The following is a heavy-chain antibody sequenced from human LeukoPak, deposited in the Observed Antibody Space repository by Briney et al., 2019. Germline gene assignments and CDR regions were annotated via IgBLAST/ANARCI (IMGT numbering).Heavy chain of an antibody. D-gene: IGHD3-22*01. CDR1: GFTFSSYG. Sequence: GGSLRLPCAASGFTFSSYGMHWVRQAPGKGLEWVAFIRYDGSNKYYADSVKGRFTISRDNSKNTLYLQMNSLRAEDTAVYYCAKDLYYDSSGYYWVFDYWGQGTLVTVSS. J-gene: IGHJ4*02. V-gene: IGHV3-30*02. CDR3: AKDLYYDSSGYYWVFDY. CDR2: IRYDGSNK.